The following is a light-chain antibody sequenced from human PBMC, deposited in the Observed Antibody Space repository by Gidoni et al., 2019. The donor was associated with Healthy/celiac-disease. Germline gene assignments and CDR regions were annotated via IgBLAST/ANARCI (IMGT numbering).Light chain of an antibody. Sequence: DIQMTQSPSSLSASVGDRVTITCQASQDISNYLNWYQQKPGKAPKLLIYDASNVETGVPSRFSGSGYGTDFTFNISSLQPEDIATYYCQQYDNLPITYGQGTRLEIK. CDR3: QQYDNLPIT. CDR1: QDISNY. J-gene: IGKJ5*01. V-gene: IGKV1-33*01. CDR2: DAS.